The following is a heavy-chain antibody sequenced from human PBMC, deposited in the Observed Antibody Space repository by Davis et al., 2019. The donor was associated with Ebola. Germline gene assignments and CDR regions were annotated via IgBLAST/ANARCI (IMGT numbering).Heavy chain of an antibody. CDR2: INNSGGT. V-gene: IGHV4-34*01. CDR3: ARVRHGGDYFDY. Sequence: SETLSLTCAVYGGSFSGYYWSWIRQPPGKGLEWIGEINNSGGTNYNPSLKSRVTISVETSKNQFPLKLSSVTAADTAVYYCARVRHGGDYFDYWGQGTLVTVSS. CDR1: GGSFSGYY. D-gene: IGHD2-21*01. J-gene: IGHJ4*02.